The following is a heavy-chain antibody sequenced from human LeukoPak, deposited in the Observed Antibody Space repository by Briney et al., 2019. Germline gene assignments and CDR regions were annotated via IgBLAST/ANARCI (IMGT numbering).Heavy chain of an antibody. Sequence: GGSLRLSCAASGFTFSSYAMSWVRQAPGKGLEWVANIKQDGSEKYYVDSVKGRFTISRDNAKNSLYLQMNSLRAEDTAVYYCARGKAAWGQGTLVTVSS. CDR1: GFTFSSYA. D-gene: IGHD6-13*01. V-gene: IGHV3-7*01. J-gene: IGHJ5*02. CDR3: ARGKAA. CDR2: IKQDGSEK.